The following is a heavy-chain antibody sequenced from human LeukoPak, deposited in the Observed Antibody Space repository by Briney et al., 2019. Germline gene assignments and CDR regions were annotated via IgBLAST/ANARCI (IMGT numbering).Heavy chain of an antibody. CDR3: AKDTHYYGSGSYYKGFDY. Sequence: PGGSLRLSCAAYGFTFSSYGMHWVRQAPGKGLEWVAVISYDGSNKYYADSVKGRFTISRDNAKNSLYLQMNSLRAEDTALYYCAKDTHYYGSGSYYKGFDYWGQGTLVTVSS. J-gene: IGHJ4*02. D-gene: IGHD3-10*01. V-gene: IGHV3-30*18. CDR2: ISYDGSNK. CDR1: GFTFSSYG.